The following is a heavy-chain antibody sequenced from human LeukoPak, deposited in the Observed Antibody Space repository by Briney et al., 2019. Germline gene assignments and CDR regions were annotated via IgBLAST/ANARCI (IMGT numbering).Heavy chain of an antibody. CDR3: ARVYYSSSYDYWYFDL. Sequence: SSETLSLTCTVSGGSISSSNYYWGWIRQPPGKGLEWIGNINYSGSTYYNPSLKSRVTISVDTSKNQFSLKLSSVTAADTAVYYCARVYYSSSYDYWYFDLWGRGTLVTVSS. CDR2: INYSGST. J-gene: IGHJ2*01. D-gene: IGHD6-13*01. V-gene: IGHV4-39*07. CDR1: GGSISSSNYY.